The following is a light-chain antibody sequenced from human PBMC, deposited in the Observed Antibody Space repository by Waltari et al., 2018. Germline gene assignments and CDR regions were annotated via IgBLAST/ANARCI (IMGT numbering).Light chain of an antibody. CDR2: DAS. CDR1: QSLRSY. V-gene: IGKV3-11*01. Sequence: EIVLTQSPATLSLSPGERVTLSCRASQSLRSYLAWYQQKPGQAPRLLIYDASNRATGIPARFSGGGSGTDFTLTISSLEPEDFAVYYCQLRSHWLTFGGGTKVEIK. CDR3: QLRSHWLT. J-gene: IGKJ4*01.